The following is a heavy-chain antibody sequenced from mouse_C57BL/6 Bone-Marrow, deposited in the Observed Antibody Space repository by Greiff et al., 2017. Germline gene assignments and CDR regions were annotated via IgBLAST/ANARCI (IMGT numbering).Heavy chain of an antibody. CDR3: ASNWDWFAY. J-gene: IGHJ3*01. Sequence: VQLQQSGAELVKPGASVKLSCKASGYTFTSYWMQWVKQRPGRGLEWIGEIDPSDSYTNYNQKFKGKATLTVDTSSSTAYMQLSSLTSEDSAVYYCASNWDWFAYWGQGTLVTVSA. D-gene: IGHD4-1*02. V-gene: IGHV1-50*01. CDR1: GYTFTSYW. CDR2: IDPSDSYT.